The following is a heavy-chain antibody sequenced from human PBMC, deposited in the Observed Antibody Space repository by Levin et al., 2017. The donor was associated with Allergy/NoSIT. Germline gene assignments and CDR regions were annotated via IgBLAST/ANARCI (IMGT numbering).Heavy chain of an antibody. CDR2: IYYSGST. CDR3: ARDVSEWLGFGAFDI. D-gene: IGHD3-3*01. CDR1: GGSISSGGYY. Sequence: SETLSLTCTVSGGSISSGGYYWSWIRQHPGKGLEWIGYIYYSGSTYYNPSLKSRVTISVDTSKNQFSLKLSSVTAADTAVYYCARDVSEWLGFGAFDIWGQGTMVTVSS. V-gene: IGHV4-31*03. J-gene: IGHJ3*02.